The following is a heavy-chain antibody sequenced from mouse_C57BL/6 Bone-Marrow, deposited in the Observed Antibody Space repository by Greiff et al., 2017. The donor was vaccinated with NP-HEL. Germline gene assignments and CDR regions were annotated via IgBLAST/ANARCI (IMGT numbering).Heavy chain of an antibody. D-gene: IGHD1-1*01. CDR2: LLPGSGST. CDR1: GYTFTGYW. V-gene: IGHV1-9*01. J-gene: IGHJ2*01. CDR3: ARSEYYGTPGDY. Sequence: VQLQQSGAELMKPGASVKLSCKATGYTFTGYWIVWVKQRPGHGLEWIGELLPGSGSTNYIEKFKGKATFTADTSSNTAYMQLSSLTTEDAASYYCARSEYYGTPGDYWGQGTTLTVSS.